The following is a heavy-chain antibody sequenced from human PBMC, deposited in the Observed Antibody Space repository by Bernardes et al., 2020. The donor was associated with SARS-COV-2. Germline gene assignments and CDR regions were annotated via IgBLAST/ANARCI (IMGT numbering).Heavy chain of an antibody. CDR3: ARGITIFGVVITDYYYGMDV. CDR2: ISSSSSYI. V-gene: IGHV3-21*01. CDR1: GFTFSSYS. D-gene: IGHD3-3*01. J-gene: IGHJ6*02. Sequence: GSLRLSCAASGFTFSSYSMNWVRQAPGKGLEWVSSISSSSSYIYYADSVKGRFTISRDNAKNSLYLQMNSLRAEDTAVYYCARGITIFGVVITDYYYGMDVWGQGTTVTVSS.